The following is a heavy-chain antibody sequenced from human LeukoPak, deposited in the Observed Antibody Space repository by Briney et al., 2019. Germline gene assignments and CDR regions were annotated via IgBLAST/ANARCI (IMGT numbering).Heavy chain of an antibody. D-gene: IGHD3-10*01. Sequence: GESLQISCQCSGYNFTNYWIGWVRQMPGKGLESMGIIYPADSDTTYSPSFQGQVTISADKSISTVYLQWSSLKASDTAMYYCATQSRDGSKTRGYYFDYWGQGTLVTVSS. CDR3: ATQSRDGSKTRGYYFDY. V-gene: IGHV5-51*01. J-gene: IGHJ4*02. CDR2: IYPADSDT. CDR1: GYNFTNYW.